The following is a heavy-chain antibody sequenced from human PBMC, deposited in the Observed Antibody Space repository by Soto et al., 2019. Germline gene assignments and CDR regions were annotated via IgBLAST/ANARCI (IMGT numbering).Heavy chain of an antibody. CDR3: ARDQMLYYYDSSGYFVY. V-gene: IGHV1-69*13. J-gene: IGHJ4*02. D-gene: IGHD3-22*01. Sequence: SVKVSCKASGGTFSSYAISWVRQAPGQGLEWMGGIIPIFGTANYAQKFQGRVTITADESTSTAYMELSSLRSEDAAVYYCARDQMLYYYDSSGYFVYWGQGTLVTVSS. CDR1: GGTFSSYA. CDR2: IIPIFGTA.